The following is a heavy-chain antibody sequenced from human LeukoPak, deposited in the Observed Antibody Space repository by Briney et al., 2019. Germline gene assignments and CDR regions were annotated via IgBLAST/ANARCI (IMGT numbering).Heavy chain of an antibody. V-gene: IGHV1-8*01. CDR1: AYTFITYD. D-gene: IGHD1-1*01. Sequence: ASVKVTCKASAYTFITYDIMWVRQATGQGLEWMGWMNSNTGNTGYAQRFQGRVTMTRDTSRSTAYMELSSLGSEDTAVYYCTRGRGGTIDRGYMDYWGQGTLVTVSS. CDR2: MNSNTGNT. J-gene: IGHJ4*02. CDR3: TRGRGGTIDRGYMDY.